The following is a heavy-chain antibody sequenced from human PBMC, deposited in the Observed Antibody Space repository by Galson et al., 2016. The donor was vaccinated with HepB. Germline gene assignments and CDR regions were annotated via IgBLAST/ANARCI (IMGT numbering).Heavy chain of an antibody. Sequence: SLRLSCAASGFTFAIYAMSWVRQAPGKGLEWVSTVTNTGAHYADSVKGRFTIARDNSKSTMYLQMNSLRAEDTAMYYCAKALISGDVDIRFDSWGKGTLVTVSS. CDR3: AKALISGDVDIRFDS. CDR2: VTNTGA. D-gene: IGHD3-10*01. J-gene: IGHJ4*02. CDR1: GFTFAIYA. V-gene: IGHV3-23*01.